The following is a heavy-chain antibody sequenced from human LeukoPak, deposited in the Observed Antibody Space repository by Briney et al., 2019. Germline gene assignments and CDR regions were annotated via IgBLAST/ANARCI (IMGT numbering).Heavy chain of an antibody. CDR2: INWNGGST. V-gene: IGHV3-20*04. J-gene: IGHJ4*02. CDR3: ARVLGATTIDY. D-gene: IGHD1-26*01. CDR1: GFTFDDYG. Sequence: GGSLRLSCAASGFTFDDYGMSWVRQAPGKGLEWVSGINWNGGSTGYAGSVKGRFTISRDNAKNSLYLQMNSLRAEDTALYYCARVLGATTIDYWGQGTLVTVSS.